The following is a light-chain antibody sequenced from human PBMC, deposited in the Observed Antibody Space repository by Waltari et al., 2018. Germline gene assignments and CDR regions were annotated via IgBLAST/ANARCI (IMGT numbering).Light chain of an antibody. CDR2: SNN. J-gene: IGLJ2*01. CDR1: SSNIWAGSE. V-gene: IGLV1-40*01. CDR3: TSYDRGLSDLV. Sequence: QSELTQPPSVSGAAGRRVTISCTGSSSNIWAGSEVHWYQHLPRKAPRLLIFSNNNRPSGVPDRFSASKSGTSASLAITGLQADDEGDYYCTSYDRGLSDLVFGGGTKLTVL.